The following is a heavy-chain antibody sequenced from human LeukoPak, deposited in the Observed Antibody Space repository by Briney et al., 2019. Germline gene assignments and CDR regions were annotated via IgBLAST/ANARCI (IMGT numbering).Heavy chain of an antibody. CDR1: GFAFSTNA. D-gene: IGHD6-19*01. V-gene: IGHV3-23*01. CDR2: LSGNGGTT. CDR3: AKDQWLGRSYYGMDV. Sequence: GGSLRLSCAASGFAFSTNAMSWVRQAPGKGLEWVSTLSGNGGTTYYADSVKGRFTISRDNSKNTMYLQMNSLRAEDTAIYYCAKDQWLGRSYYGMDVWGQGTTVTVSS. J-gene: IGHJ6*02.